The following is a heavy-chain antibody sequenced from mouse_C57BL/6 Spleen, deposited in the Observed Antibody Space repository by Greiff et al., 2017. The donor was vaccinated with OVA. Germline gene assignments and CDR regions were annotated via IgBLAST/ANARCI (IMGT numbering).Heavy chain of an antibody. Sequence: QVQLQQSGAELVRPGASVTLSCKASGYTFTDYEMHWVKQTPVHGLEWIGAIDPETGGTAYNQKFKGKAILTADKSSSTAYMELRSLTSEESAVYYCTVITAVLAIEYWGQGTTLTVSS. CDR2: IDPETGGT. D-gene: IGHD1-1*01. J-gene: IGHJ2*01. V-gene: IGHV1-15*01. CDR1: GYTFTDYE. CDR3: TVITAVLAIEY.